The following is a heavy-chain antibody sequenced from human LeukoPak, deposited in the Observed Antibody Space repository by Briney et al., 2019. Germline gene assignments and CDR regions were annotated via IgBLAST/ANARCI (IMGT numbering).Heavy chain of an antibody. D-gene: IGHD3-10*01. CDR1: GYTFGSYA. Sequence: ASVKVSCKASGYTFGSYALYWVRQAPGQTLECMGWISPGNGNTEYSQKLQDRVTITRDTSANTAYMELSSLRSEDTAVYYCARCDYYGSGTYYNVGHLYNMDVWAKGPRSPSPQ. J-gene: IGHJ6*04. CDR3: ARCDYYGSGTYYNVGHLYNMDV. V-gene: IGHV1-3*01. CDR2: ISPGNGNT.